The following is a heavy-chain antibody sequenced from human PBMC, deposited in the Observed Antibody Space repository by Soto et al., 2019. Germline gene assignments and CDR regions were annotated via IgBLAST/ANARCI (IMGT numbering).Heavy chain of an antibody. V-gene: IGHV4-34*01. CDR1: GGSFSGYY. D-gene: IGHD3-3*01. CDR2: INHSGST. J-gene: IGHJ5*02. CDR3: ARGWYYDFWSGYYPKNNWFDP. Sequence: SETLSLTCAVYGGSFSGYYWSWIRQPPGKGLEWMGEINHSGSTNYNPSLKSRVTISVDTSKNQFSLKLSSVTAADTAVYYCARGWYYDFWSGYYPKNNWFDPWGQGTLVTVSS.